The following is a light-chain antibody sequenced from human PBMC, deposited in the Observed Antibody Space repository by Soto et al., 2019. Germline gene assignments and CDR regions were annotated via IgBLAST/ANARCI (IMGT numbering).Light chain of an antibody. J-gene: IGKJ1*01. CDR3: QQYNNYPRT. V-gene: IGKV1-5*01. Sequence: DIEMTQSPSTLSASIGDGVTITCRASESISGWLAWYQQQPGKAPKLLFYDASNLESGVPSRFSGSGSGTEFTLAISSLQPDDFATYYCQQYNNYPRTFGQGTKVEI. CDR1: ESISGW. CDR2: DAS.